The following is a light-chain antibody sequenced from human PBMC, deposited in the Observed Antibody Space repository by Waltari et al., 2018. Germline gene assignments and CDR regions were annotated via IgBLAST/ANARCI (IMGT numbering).Light chain of an antibody. CDR2: GAS. CDR1: QSITNY. J-gene: IGKJ2*01. Sequence: DIQMTQSPSSLSASIGDRVTITCRASQSITNYCNWYQQKPGKAPKLLIYGASSLQSGVPSRFSGSASGTGFTLSISSLQADDFATYYCQQTYSTPYTFGQGTRLGIK. CDR3: QQTYSTPYT. V-gene: IGKV1-39*01.